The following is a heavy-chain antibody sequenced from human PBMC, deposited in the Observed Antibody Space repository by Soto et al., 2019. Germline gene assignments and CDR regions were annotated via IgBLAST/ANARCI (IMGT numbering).Heavy chain of an antibody. D-gene: IGHD2-15*01. V-gene: IGHV1-46*03. Sequence: ASVKVSCKVSGYTLTELSMHWVRQAPGQGLEWMGIINPSNSTSYAQKFQGRVTMTRDTSTSTVYMELSSLRSEDTAVYYCATVYCSGGSCYSIDYWGQGTLVTVSS. CDR3: ATVYCSGGSCYSIDY. J-gene: IGHJ4*02. CDR2: INPSNST. CDR1: GYTLTELS.